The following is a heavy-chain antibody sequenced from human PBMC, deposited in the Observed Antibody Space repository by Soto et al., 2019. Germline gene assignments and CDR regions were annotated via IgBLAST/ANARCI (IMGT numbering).Heavy chain of an antibody. CDR2: IYHTGNA. V-gene: IGHV4-39*01. CDR1: GDSISNSRFY. J-gene: IGHJ5*02. D-gene: IGHD3-22*01. Sequence: SETLSLTCSVSGDSISNSRFYWAWIRQPPGEGLEWIGSIYHTGNAYYNPSLKSRVTISVDTSKNQFSLKLTSVTAADAALYYCARDFFDSSDYTTNWFAPWGQGTLVTVSS. CDR3: ARDFFDSSDYTTNWFAP.